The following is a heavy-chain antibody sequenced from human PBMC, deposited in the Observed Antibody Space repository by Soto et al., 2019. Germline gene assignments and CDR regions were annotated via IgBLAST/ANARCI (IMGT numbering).Heavy chain of an antibody. CDR2: IGGRGTSA. J-gene: IGHJ4*02. Sequence: SLPSTASGGILRPYSMRVCRLAPEKRKEWVSGIGGRGTSAYYADSVKGRFAISRDNSENTVFLQLNSLSADDTAVYFCSKIRYVDNNGDTYAFWAQGSLVPGSS. V-gene: IGHV3-23*01. CDR3: SKIRYVDNNGDTYAF. D-gene: IGHD3-9*01. CDR1: GGILRPYS.